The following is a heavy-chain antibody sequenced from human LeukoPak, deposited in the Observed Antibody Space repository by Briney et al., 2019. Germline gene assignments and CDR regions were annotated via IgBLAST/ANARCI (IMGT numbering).Heavy chain of an antibody. V-gene: IGHV3-21*01. Sequence: GGSLRLSCVASGFTFSGYAMSWVRQAPGKGLEWVSSISAGATNTYYADSVKGRFTISRDNAKNSLYLQMNSLRAEDTAVYYCARGLRRGYSYVPYWGQGTLVTVSS. CDR3: ARGLRRGYSYVPY. CDR1: GFTFSGYA. CDR2: ISAGATNT. J-gene: IGHJ4*02. D-gene: IGHD5-18*01.